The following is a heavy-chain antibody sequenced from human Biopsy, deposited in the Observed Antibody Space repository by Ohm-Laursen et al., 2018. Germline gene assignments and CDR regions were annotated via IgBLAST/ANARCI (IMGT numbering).Heavy chain of an antibody. J-gene: IGHJ4*02. CDR3: AIDGNDFLTDYLKIDQ. Sequence: ASVKVSCKVSGYTLTALSMHWVRQAPGQGLEWMGWINPKSGGTHYLEKFRGRVTMTRDTSISTAYMEVSSLRSDDTAVYYCAIDGNDFLTDYLKIDQWGQGTLVTVSS. CDR2: INPKSGGT. CDR1: GYTLTALS. D-gene: IGHD3-9*01. V-gene: IGHV1-2*02.